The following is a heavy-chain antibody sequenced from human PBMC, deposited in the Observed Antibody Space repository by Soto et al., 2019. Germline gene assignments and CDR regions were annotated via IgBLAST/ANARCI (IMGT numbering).Heavy chain of an antibody. J-gene: IGHJ3*01. Sequence: GASVKVSCKAPGGTFSTYIISWVRQAPGQGLEWMGRIIPIPDITNYAQKFQGRVTVTADRSTSTADMELTSLKSEDTAVYYCARDRITTRGDAFDLWGQGTMVTVSS. CDR2: IIPIPDIT. CDR3: ARDRITTRGDAFDL. D-gene: IGHD3-3*01. CDR1: GGTFSTYI. V-gene: IGHV1-69*04.